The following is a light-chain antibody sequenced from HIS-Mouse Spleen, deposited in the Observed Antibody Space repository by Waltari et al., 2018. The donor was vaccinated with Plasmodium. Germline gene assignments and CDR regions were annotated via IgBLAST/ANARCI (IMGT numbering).Light chain of an antibody. CDR3: YSTDSSGNHRV. Sequence: SYELTQPPSVSVSPGQTARITCSGDALPKKYAYWYQQKSGQAPVLGISEDSKRPSGIPERFLGSSSGTMATVTISGAQVEDEADYYCYSTDSSGNHRVFGGGTKLTVL. V-gene: IGLV3-10*01. CDR2: EDS. J-gene: IGLJ3*02. CDR1: ALPKKY.